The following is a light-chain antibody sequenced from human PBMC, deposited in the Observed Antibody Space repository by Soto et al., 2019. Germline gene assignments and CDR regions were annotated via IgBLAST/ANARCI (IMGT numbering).Light chain of an antibody. V-gene: IGKV3-11*01. J-gene: IGKJ3*01. CDR2: DAS. Sequence: EIVLTQSPATLSLSPGERATLSCRASQSVSNYLAWYQQKPGQAPRLLIYDASNRATGIPARFSGSVSGTDFTLTISSLEPEDFAVYYCQQRSNWPSPFTFGPGTKVDIK. CDR1: QSVSNY. CDR3: QQRSNWPSPFT.